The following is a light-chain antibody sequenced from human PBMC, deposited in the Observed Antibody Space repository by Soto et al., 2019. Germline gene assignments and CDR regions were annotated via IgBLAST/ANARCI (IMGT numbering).Light chain of an antibody. J-gene: IGLJ1*01. Sequence: QSALTQPASVSGSPGQSITISCSGTNSDIGAYDYVSWYQQHPGKPPKLIIYNVNNRPSGVSFRFSGSKSANTASLTISGLQTEDEADYYCLSHTTRRIYVFGPGTKLPS. CDR3: LSHTTRRIYV. V-gene: IGLV2-14*03. CDR1: NSDIGAYDY. CDR2: NVN.